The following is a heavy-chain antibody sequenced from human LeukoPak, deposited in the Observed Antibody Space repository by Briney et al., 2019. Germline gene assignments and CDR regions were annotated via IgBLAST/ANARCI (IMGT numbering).Heavy chain of an antibody. D-gene: IGHD7-27*01. V-gene: IGHV3-23*01. CDR2: ISGSGGST. Sequence: GGSLRLSCAASGFTFNNYAMSWVRQAPGKGLEWVSSISGSGGSTYYADSVKGRFTISRDNSHNTLYLQMDSLRAEDAAVYYCARSNWGSSDYWGQGTLVTVSS. CDR1: GFTFNNYA. CDR3: ARSNWGSSDY. J-gene: IGHJ4*02.